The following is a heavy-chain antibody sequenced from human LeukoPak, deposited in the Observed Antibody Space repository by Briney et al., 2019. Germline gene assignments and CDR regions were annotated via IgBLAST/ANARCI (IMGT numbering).Heavy chain of an antibody. CDR2: VDNGGSYT. D-gene: IGHD3-22*01. V-gene: IGHV3-74*01. CDR1: GFIFSHKW. J-gene: IGHJ4*02. Sequence: GGSLRLSCAASGFIFSHKWMHWVRQAPGKGLEWVSRVDNGGSYTSYADSVKGRFTISRDNAKNTLYLQMNSLRAEDTAVYYCARDLPISDSSGYYLDYWGQGTVVTVSS. CDR3: ARDLPISDSSGYYLDY.